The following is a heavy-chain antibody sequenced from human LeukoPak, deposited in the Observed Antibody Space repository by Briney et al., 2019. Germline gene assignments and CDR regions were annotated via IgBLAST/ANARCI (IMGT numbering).Heavy chain of an antibody. CDR3: ARGGPKRIAVAGMSFDY. Sequence: GASVKVSCKASGYSFTNYGITWVRQAPGQGLEWMGWTSPYEDYPRYAQKFQDRVTMTTETSTNTAYMELRSLTSDDTAVYYCARGGPKRIAVAGMSFDYWGQGTLVTVSS. J-gene: IGHJ4*02. D-gene: IGHD6-19*01. V-gene: IGHV1-18*01. CDR2: TSPYEDYP. CDR1: GYSFTNYG.